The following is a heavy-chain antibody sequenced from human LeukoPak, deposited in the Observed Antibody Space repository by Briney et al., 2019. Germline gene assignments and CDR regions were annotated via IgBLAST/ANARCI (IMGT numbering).Heavy chain of an antibody. CDR2: ISSSSSYI. Sequence: GGSLRLSCAASGFTFSSFSMNWVRQAPGKGLEWVSYISSSSSYIYYAESVKGRFTISRDNAKNTLYLQMNSLRAEDTAVYYCATVTPNDNDSSGYYLFDPWGQGTLVTVSS. V-gene: IGHV3-21*01. J-gene: IGHJ5*02. D-gene: IGHD3-22*01. CDR3: ATVTPNDNDSSGYYLFDP. CDR1: GFTFSSFS.